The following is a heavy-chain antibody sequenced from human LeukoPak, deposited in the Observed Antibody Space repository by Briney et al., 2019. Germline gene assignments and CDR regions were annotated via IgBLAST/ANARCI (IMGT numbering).Heavy chain of an antibody. CDR3: ARDRQWLAHFDY. J-gene: IGHJ4*02. CDR1: GFTFSSYG. Sequence: GRSLRLSCAASGFTFSSYGMHWVRQAPGKGLEWVAVIWYDGSNKYYADSVKGRFTISRDNSKNTLYLQMNSLRAEDTAVYYCARDRQWLAHFDYWGQGTLVTVSS. D-gene: IGHD6-19*01. CDR2: IWYDGSNK. V-gene: IGHV3-33*01.